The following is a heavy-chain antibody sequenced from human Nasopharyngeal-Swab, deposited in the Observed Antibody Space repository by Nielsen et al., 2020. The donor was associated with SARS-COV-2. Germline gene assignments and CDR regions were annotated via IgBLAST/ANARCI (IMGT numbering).Heavy chain of an antibody. Sequence: SETLSLTCAVYGGSFSAYYWSWIRQPPGKGLEWIGSIYYSGSTHHNPSLKSRVTISVDTSKNQFSLKLRSVTAADTAVYYCARHRGRITMIVVVSLDAFDIWGQGTMVTVSS. D-gene: IGHD3-22*01. CDR1: GGSFSAYY. J-gene: IGHJ3*02. CDR3: ARHRGRITMIVVVSLDAFDI. CDR2: IYYSGST. V-gene: IGHV4-34*01.